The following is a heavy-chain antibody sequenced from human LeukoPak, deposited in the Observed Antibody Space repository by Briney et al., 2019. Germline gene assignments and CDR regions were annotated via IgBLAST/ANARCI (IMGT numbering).Heavy chain of an antibody. Sequence: LSLTCTVSGGSIRGYYWSWIRQAPGKGLEWVSYISSSSSYTNYADSVRGRFTISRDNAKNSLYLQMNSLRAEDTAVYYCASWGYDSSGYIDYWGQGTLVTVSS. CDR3: ASWGYDSSGYIDY. CDR1: GGSIRGYY. V-gene: IGHV3-11*03. J-gene: IGHJ4*02. D-gene: IGHD3-22*01. CDR2: ISSSSSYT.